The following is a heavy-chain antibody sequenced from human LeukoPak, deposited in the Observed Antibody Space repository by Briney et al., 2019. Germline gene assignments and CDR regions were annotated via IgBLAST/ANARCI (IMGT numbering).Heavy chain of an antibody. Sequence: GGSLRLFCTASGFIFSNFAINWVRQAPGKGLEWVSAISNSGEYTLYADSVKGRFTISRDNSKNTVYLQMNSLRAEDTALYYCARWTWNYDYWGQGTLVTVSS. V-gene: IGHV3-23*01. D-gene: IGHD1-1*01. J-gene: IGHJ4*02. CDR1: GFIFSNFA. CDR3: ARWTWNYDY. CDR2: ISNSGEYT.